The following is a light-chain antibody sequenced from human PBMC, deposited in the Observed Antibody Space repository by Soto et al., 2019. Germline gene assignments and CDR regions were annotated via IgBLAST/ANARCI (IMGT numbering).Light chain of an antibody. CDR3: SSYSRTTTRVV. CDR1: STDIGGYTY. CDR2: EVD. J-gene: IGLJ2*01. V-gene: IGLV2-14*01. Sequence: QSVLTQPASVSGSPGQSITISCTGTSTDIGGYTYVSWYQQHPGKVPKLIIYEVDNQPSGVSNRFSGSKSGSTASLTISGLQTEDEADYFCSSYSRTTTRVVFGGGTKVTVL.